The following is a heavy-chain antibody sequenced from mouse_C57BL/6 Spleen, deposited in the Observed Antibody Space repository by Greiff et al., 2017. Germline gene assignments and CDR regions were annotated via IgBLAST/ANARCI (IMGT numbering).Heavy chain of an antibody. V-gene: IGHV1-72*01. CDR3: ARYWDGFDY. CDR2: IDPNSGGT. J-gene: IGHJ2*02. Sequence: VKQRPGRGLEWIGRIDPNSGGTTYNEKFKSKATLTVDKPSSTASMQLSSLTSEDSAVYYCARYWDGFDYWGQGTSLTVSS. D-gene: IGHD4-1*01.